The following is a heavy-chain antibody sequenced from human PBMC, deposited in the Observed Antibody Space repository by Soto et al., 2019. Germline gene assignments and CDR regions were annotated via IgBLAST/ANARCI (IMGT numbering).Heavy chain of an antibody. Sequence: SETLSLTCSVSDGSIRSAFYYWSWIRQPPGQGLEWLGYIYYTGNTYYTPSLKSRLTISMVTSKSRLSLNLTSVTAADTAFYYCARVPIAVSASGFDYWGQGTLVTVSS. CDR2: IYYTGNT. J-gene: IGHJ4*02. CDR3: ARVPIAVSASGFDY. D-gene: IGHD2-21*01. CDR1: DGSIRSAFYY. V-gene: IGHV4-30-4*08.